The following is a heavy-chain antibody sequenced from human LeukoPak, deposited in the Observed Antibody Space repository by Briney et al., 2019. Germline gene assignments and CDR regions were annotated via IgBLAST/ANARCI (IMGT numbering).Heavy chain of an antibody. CDR3: ARGLYNWNYYYYYYMDV. CDR2: IYHSGST. D-gene: IGHD1-20*01. Sequence: PSETLSLTCTVSGYSISSGYYWGWIRQPPGNGLEWIGSIYHSGSTYYNPSLKSRVTISVDTSKNQFSLKLSSVTAADTAVYYCARGLYNWNYYYYYYMDVWGKGTTVTVSS. V-gene: IGHV4-38-2*02. CDR1: GYSISSGYY. J-gene: IGHJ6*03.